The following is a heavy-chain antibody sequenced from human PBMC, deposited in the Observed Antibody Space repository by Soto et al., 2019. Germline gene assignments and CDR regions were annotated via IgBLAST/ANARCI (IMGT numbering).Heavy chain of an antibody. Sequence: VHLVESGGGVVQPGRSLRLSCEAAGFTFSSHAMHWVRQAPGKGLEWVAVISYDGGNKYYADSVKGRFIISRDNSKNTLYLQMDSLRVDDTAVYYCARAEFLFDYWGQGTLVTVSS. J-gene: IGHJ4*02. D-gene: IGHD2-21*01. V-gene: IGHV3-30-3*01. CDR1: GFTFSSHA. CDR2: ISYDGGNK. CDR3: ARAEFLFDY.